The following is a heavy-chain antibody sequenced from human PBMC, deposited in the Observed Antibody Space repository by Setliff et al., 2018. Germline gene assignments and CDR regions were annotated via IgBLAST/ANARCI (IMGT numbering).Heavy chain of an antibody. D-gene: IGHD3-22*01. CDR1: GGSISSGSYY. J-gene: IGHJ2*01. CDR2: MYYSGST. V-gene: IGHV4-39*07. CDR3: ARAVDSSGYFPFWYFDI. Sequence: SSETLSLTCSVSGGSISSGSYYWGWIRQSPGKGLEWIGSMYYSGSTYYNPSLKGRLTMSVDTSKSQFSLNLTSVTAADTAVYFCARAVDSSGYFPFWYFDIWGRGTLVTVSS.